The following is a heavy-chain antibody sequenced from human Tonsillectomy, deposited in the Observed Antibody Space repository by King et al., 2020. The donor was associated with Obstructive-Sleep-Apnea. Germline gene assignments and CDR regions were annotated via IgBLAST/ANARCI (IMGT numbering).Heavy chain of an antibody. CDR2: MSSSGGMI. CDR1: GFTFSDYS. CDR3: ASARNHYYDSSGNYAFDV. V-gene: IGHV3-11*01. Sequence: VQLVESGGGLVKPGGSLRLSCGASGFTFSDYSMSWIRQAPGKGLEWVSYMSSSGGMIYYADSVKGRLTISRDNAKNSLYLQMNSLRAEDTAVYYCASARNHYYDSSGNYAFDVWGQGTMVTVSS. J-gene: IGHJ3*01. D-gene: IGHD3-22*01.